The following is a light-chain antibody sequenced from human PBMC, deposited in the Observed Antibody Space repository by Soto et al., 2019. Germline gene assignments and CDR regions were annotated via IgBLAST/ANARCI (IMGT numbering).Light chain of an antibody. V-gene: IGLV2-23*01. CDR2: EGS. Sequence: QSALTQPASVSGSPGQSITISCTGTSSDVGSYNLVSWYQQHPGKAPKLMIYEGSKRTSGVSNRFSGSKSGNTASLTISGLQAEDEAAYYCCSYAGSSTLVFGGGTKLTVL. CDR3: CSYAGSSTLV. CDR1: SSDVGSYNL. J-gene: IGLJ2*01.